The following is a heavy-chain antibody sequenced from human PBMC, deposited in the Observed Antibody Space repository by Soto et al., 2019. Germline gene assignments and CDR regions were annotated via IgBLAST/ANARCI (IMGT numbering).Heavy chain of an antibody. CDR2: INPSGGST. CDR3: VRDGFTFFGVVIVPYYYWDV. J-gene: IGHJ6*03. Sequence: GASVKVSCKASGYTFTSYYMHWVRQAPGQGLERMGIINPSGGSTSYAQKFQGRVTMTRDTSTSTVYMELSSLRSEDTAVFYCVRDGFTFFGVVIVPYYYWDVWGKGTPVTVSS. D-gene: IGHD3-3*01. CDR1: GYTFTSYY. V-gene: IGHV1-46*03.